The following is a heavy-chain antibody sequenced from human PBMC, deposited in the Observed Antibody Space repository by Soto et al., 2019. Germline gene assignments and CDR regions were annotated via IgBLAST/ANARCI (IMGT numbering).Heavy chain of an antibody. D-gene: IGHD3-10*01. Sequence: ASVKVSCKASGYTFTSYGISWVRQAPGQGLEWMGWISAYNGNTNYAQKLQGRVTMTTDTSTSTAYMELRSLRSDDTAVYYCARDQVTMVRGVIIRPLLDYWGQGTLVTVSS. CDR3: ARDQVTMVRGVIIRPLLDY. CDR2: ISAYNGNT. CDR1: GYTFTSYG. J-gene: IGHJ4*02. V-gene: IGHV1-18*01.